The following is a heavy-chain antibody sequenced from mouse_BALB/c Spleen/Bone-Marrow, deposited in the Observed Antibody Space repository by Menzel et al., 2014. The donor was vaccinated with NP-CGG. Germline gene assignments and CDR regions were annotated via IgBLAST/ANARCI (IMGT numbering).Heavy chain of an antibody. CDR1: GFDFSRYW. D-gene: IGHD1-2*01. CDR2: INPDSNTI. CDR3: ARLGYYGSFAY. J-gene: IGHJ3*01. V-gene: IGHV4-1*02. Sequence: DVKLVESGGGLVQPGGSLKLSRAASGFDFSRYWMSWVRQAPGKGLEWIGEINPDSNTINYTPSLKDKFIISRDNAKNTLYLQMSKVRSEDTALYYCARLGYYGSFAYWGQGTLVTVSA.